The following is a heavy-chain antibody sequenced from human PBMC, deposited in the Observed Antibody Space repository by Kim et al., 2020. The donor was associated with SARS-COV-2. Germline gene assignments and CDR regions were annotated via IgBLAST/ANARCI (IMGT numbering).Heavy chain of an antibody. J-gene: IGHJ6*02. CDR2: IIPIFGTA. D-gene: IGHD3-10*01. CDR1: GGTFSSYA. V-gene: IGHV1-69*13. CDR3: ARMGSCYYGSGSFCGMDV. Sequence: SVKVSCKASGGTFSSYAISWVRQAPGQGLEWMGGIIPIFGTANYAQKFQGRVTITADESTSTAYMELSSLRSEDTAVYYCARMGSCYYGSGSFCGMDVWGQGTTVTVSS.